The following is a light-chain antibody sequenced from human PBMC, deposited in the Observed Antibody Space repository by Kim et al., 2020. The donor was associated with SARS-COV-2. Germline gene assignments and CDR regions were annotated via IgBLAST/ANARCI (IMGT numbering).Light chain of an antibody. CDR3: QHYSRFPYT. V-gene: IGKV1-5*03. Sequence: SSAVGDRVTTTCRASESIGTWLAWYQQKPGRAPSLLVYLASTLESGVPSRFSGTGSGTEFSLSITSLQPDDFATYYCQHYSRFPYTFGQGTKLEI. J-gene: IGKJ2*01. CDR1: ESIGTW. CDR2: LAS.